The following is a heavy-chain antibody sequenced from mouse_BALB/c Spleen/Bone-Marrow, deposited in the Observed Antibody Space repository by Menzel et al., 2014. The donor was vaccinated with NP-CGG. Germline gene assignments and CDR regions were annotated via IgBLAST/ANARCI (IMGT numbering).Heavy chain of an antibody. CDR1: GFTFSDYA. Sequence: EVQLQQSGGGLVQPGGSLKLSCAASGFTFSDYAMSWVRQTPDKRLELVATINYNGGSTYYPDSVKGRFTISRDNDKKILYLKMSSLKSEDTAIYYCAREGVYGSRRFPYWGQGTLVTVSA. CDR3: AREGVYGSRRFPY. J-gene: IGHJ3*01. CDR2: INYNGGST. V-gene: IGHV5-6-3*01. D-gene: IGHD1-1*01.